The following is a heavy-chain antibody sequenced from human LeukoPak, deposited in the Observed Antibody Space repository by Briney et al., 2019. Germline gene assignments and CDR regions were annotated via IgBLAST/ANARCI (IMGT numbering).Heavy chain of an antibody. CDR2: ISNDGGGT. D-gene: IGHD3-22*01. Sequence: GRSLRLSCAASGFTFRNYAMSWVRQSPGKGLEWVSAISNDGGGTTYADFVKGRFSVSRDNSKNTLFLQMNSLRAEDTALYYCAKGSSGYFFDLWGQGTLVTVSS. CDR3: AKGSSGYFFDL. J-gene: IGHJ4*02. V-gene: IGHV3-23*01. CDR1: GFTFRNYA.